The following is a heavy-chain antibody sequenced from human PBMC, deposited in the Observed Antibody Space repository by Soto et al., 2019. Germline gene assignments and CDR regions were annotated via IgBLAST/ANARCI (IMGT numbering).Heavy chain of an antibody. Sequence: SETLSLTCTVSGGSISSSSYYWGWIRQPPGKGLEWIGSIYYSGSTYYNPSLKSRVTISVDTSKNQFSLKLRSVTAADTAVYYGARGDTMIVVGGLDYWGQGTLVTVSS. J-gene: IGHJ4*02. CDR2: IYYSGST. V-gene: IGHV4-39*07. D-gene: IGHD3-22*01. CDR1: GGSISSSSYY. CDR3: ARGDTMIVVGGLDY.